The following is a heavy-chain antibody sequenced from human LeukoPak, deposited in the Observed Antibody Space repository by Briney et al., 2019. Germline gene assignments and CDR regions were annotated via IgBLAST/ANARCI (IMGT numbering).Heavy chain of an antibody. CDR3: ARAVSADRAMVYFDY. V-gene: IGHV3-11*01. J-gene: IGHJ4*02. D-gene: IGHD5-18*01. CDR2: ISNSGSII. CDR1: GFTFSDYY. Sequence: PGGSLRLSCAASGFTFSDYYMFWIRQAPGKGLEWVSYISNSGSIIYYADSVKGRFTVSRDNAKDSLYLQMNSLRAEDTAVYYCARAVSADRAMVYFDYWGQGTLVTVSS.